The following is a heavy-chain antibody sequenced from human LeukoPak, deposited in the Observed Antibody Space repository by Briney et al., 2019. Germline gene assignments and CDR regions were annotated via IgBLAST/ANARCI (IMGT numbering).Heavy chain of an antibody. CDR3: ARAQAIVGASL. Sequence: PSETLSLTCAVYGGSFSGYYWSWIRQPPGKGLEWIGEINHSGSTNYNPSLKSRVTISVDTSKNQFSLKLSSVTAADTAVYYCARAQAIVGASLWGQGTLVTVSS. J-gene: IGHJ4*02. CDR2: INHSGST. V-gene: IGHV4-34*01. CDR1: GGSFSGYY. D-gene: IGHD1-26*01.